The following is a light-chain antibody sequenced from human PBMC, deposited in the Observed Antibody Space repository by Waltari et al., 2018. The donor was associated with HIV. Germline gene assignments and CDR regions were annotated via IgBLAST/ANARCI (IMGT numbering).Light chain of an antibody. CDR2: QAS. CDR1: QSISAS. V-gene: IGKV1-5*03. Sequence: DIQMTQSPSTLSVAVGDRVIITCRASQSISASLAWYHQKPGKAPRLLISQASVLEPGVPSRFSGSGSGTDFTLTINILQPDDFGTYYCQQSDTYYTFDQGTKLERK. CDR3: QQSDTYYT. J-gene: IGKJ2*01.